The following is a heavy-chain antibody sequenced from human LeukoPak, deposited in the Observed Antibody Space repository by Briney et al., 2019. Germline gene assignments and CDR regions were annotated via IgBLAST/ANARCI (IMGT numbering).Heavy chain of an antibody. CDR1: GGSISSYY. D-gene: IGHD3-22*01. Sequence: PSETLSLTCTVSGGSISSYYWSWIRQPPGKGLEWIGYIYYSGSTNYNPSLKSRVTISVDTSKNQFSLKLSSVTAADTAVYYCAREDYDSSGYGPYYYYYMDVWGKGTTVTISS. CDR2: IYYSGST. CDR3: AREDYDSSGYGPYYYYYMDV. V-gene: IGHV4-59*01. J-gene: IGHJ6*03.